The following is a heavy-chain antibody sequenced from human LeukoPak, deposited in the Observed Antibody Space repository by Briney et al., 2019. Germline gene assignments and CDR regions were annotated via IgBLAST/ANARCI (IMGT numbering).Heavy chain of an antibody. J-gene: IGHJ4*02. D-gene: IGHD6-13*01. V-gene: IGHV4-61*01. CDR1: GGSVSSGSYY. CDR3: ARLVIAAAGTIDN. Sequence: KASETLSLTCTVSGGSVSSGSYYWSWIRQPPGKGLEWIGYIYYSGSTNYNPSLKSRVTISVDTSKNQFSLKLSSVTAADTAVYYCARLVIAAAGTIDNWGQGTLVTVSS. CDR2: IYYSGST.